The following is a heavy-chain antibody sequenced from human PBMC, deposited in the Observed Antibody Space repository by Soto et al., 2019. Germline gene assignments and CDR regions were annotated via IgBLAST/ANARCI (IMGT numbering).Heavy chain of an antibody. CDR1: RYGFRSRC. J-gene: IGHJ4*02. V-gene: IGHV1-8*01. D-gene: IGHD1-26*01. CDR2: MEPSTGRT. CDR3: ARGVSAGVDY. Sequence: GTSVEARCEDSRYGFRSRCIRSLRQTAGQGLEWMGWMEPSTGRTGYAQKFQGRVTMTRDTSINTAYMELTTPTSDDTAFYYCARGVSAGVDYWGQGTLVTVSS.